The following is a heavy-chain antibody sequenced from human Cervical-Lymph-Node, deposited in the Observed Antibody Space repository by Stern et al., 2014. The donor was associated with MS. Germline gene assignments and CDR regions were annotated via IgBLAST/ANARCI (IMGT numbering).Heavy chain of an antibody. V-gene: IGHV1-46*01. CDR3: ATLYDSSGNYGMEV. J-gene: IGHJ6*02. Sequence: VQLVETGAEVKKPGASVKVFCKASGYTFIRYYIHWVRQAPGQGIEWMGIINPNGGSTRYAQKFQGRVTMTSDTSTSTVSMELSSLRSEDTAVYYCATLYDSSGNYGMEVWGQGTTVIVSS. CDR1: GYTFIRYY. D-gene: IGHD3-3*01. CDR2: INPNGGST.